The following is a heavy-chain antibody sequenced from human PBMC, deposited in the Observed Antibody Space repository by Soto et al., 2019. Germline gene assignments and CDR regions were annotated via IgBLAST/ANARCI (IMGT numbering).Heavy chain of an antibody. CDR3: ARTLEYGHMDV. CDR2: IYPSGTS. D-gene: IGHD4-17*01. CDR1: GDSISGGGFS. V-gene: IGHV4-30-2*06. J-gene: IGHJ6*03. Sequence: SETLSLTCAVSGDSISGGGFSWNWIRQSPGKGLEWIGYIYPSGTSYYNPSLKSRVTISVDKSQNQFSLRLSSMTAADTAVYYCARTLEYGHMDVWGNGTSVTVSS.